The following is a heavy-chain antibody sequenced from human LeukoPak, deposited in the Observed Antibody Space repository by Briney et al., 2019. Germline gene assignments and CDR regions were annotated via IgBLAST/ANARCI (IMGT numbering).Heavy chain of an antibody. V-gene: IGHV3-11*01. Sequence: PGGSLRLSCAASGFTVRSNYMSWVRQAPGKGLEWVSYISSSGSTIYYADSVKGRFTISRDSAKNSLYLQMNSLRAEDTAVYYCARVNEEYCSSTSCYNYYYYYMDVWGKGTTVTISS. CDR2: ISSSGSTI. J-gene: IGHJ6*03. CDR3: ARVNEEYCSSTSCYNYYYYYMDV. CDR1: GFTVRSNY. D-gene: IGHD2-2*02.